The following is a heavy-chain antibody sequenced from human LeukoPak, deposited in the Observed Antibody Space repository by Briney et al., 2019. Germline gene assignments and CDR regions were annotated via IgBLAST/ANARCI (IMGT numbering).Heavy chain of an antibody. CDR3: ARDLTYYDFWSGYFSYYYYYGMDV. D-gene: IGHD3-3*01. J-gene: IGHJ6*02. V-gene: IGHV1-8*01. Sequence: ASVKVSCKASGYTFTSYDINWVRQATGQGLECMGWMNPNSGNTGYAQKFQGRVTMTRNTSISTAYVELSSLRSEDTAVYYCARDLTYYDFWSGYFSYYYYYGMDVWGQGTTVTVSS. CDR2: MNPNSGNT. CDR1: GYTFTSYD.